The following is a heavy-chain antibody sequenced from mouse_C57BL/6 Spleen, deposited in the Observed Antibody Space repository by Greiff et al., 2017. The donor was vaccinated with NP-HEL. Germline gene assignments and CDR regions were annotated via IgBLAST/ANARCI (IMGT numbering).Heavy chain of an antibody. CDR2: ISGGGGNT. CDR1: GFTFSSYT. J-gene: IGHJ4*01. D-gene: IGHD2-5*01. Sequence: EVKLVESGGGLVKPGGSLKLSCAASGFTFSSYTMSWVRQTPEKRLEWVATISGGGGNTYYPDSVKGRFTISRDNAKNTLYLQMSSLRSEDTALYYCARWAYYSTHGAMDYWGQGTSVTVSS. CDR3: ARWAYYSTHGAMDY. V-gene: IGHV5-9*01.